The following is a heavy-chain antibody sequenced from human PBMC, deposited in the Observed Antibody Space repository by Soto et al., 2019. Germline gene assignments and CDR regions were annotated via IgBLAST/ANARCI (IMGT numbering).Heavy chain of an antibody. V-gene: IGHV3-74*01. Sequence: EVQLVESGGGLVQPGGSLRLSCAASGFPFSRDGMHWVGQSPGKGLVWVSRIKGDGTIKNYADSVKGRFTTSRDNAKNTVYLQLNSLTTEDTAVYYCARGGLGNYYNDYWGQGTLVTVSS. CDR2: IKGDGTIK. J-gene: IGHJ4*02. CDR1: GFPFSRDG. CDR3: ARGGLGNYYNDY. D-gene: IGHD3-10*01.